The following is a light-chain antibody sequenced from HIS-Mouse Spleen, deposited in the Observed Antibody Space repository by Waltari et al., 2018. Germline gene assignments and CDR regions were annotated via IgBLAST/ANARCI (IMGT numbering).Light chain of an antibody. CDR1: SLRSYY. Sequence: SSELTQDPAVSVALGQTVRITCQGDSLRSYYASWYQQKPGQAPVRVIYGKNNRPSWIPERCSGFSSVNTASLTITGAQAEDEADYYCNSRDSSGNHVVFGGGTKLTVI. V-gene: IGLV3-19*01. CDR2: GKN. J-gene: IGLJ2*01. CDR3: NSRDSSGNHVV.